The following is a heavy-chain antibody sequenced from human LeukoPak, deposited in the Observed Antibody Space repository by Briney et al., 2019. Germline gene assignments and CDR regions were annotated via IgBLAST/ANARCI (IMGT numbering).Heavy chain of an antibody. D-gene: IGHD5-18*01. Sequence: ASVRVSCKASGYTFTGYYMHWVRQAPGQGLEWMGWINPNTGDTNYAQKFQGRVTMTRDTSISTAYMELSRLRSDDTAVYYCARDAHTAMVYYWGQGTLVTVSS. V-gene: IGHV1-2*02. CDR2: INPNTGDT. CDR3: ARDAHTAMVYY. CDR1: GYTFTGYY. J-gene: IGHJ4*02.